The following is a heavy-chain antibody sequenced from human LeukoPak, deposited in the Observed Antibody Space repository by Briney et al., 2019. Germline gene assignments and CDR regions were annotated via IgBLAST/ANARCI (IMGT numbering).Heavy chain of an antibody. J-gene: IGHJ3*02. CDR2: ISSSSSTI. CDR1: GFTFSSYS. CDR3: ARVRITMIVVVTLDAFDI. D-gene: IGHD3-22*01. V-gene: IGHV3-48*01. Sequence: GGSLRLSCAASGFTFSSYSMNWVRQAPGKGLEWVSYISSSSSTIYYADSVKGRFTISRDNAKNSLYPQMNSLRAEDTAVYYCARVRITMIVVVTLDAFDIWGQGTMVTVSS.